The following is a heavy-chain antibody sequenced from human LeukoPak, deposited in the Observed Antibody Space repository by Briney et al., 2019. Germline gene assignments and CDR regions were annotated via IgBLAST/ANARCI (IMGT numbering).Heavy chain of an antibody. Sequence: GGSLRLSCAASKVTFSDYAMNWVRQAPGKGLEWVSGISGSGGNTYYADSVKGRFTISRDNSKNTLYLQMNSLRAEDTALYYCAKGTGINHYHWIDPWGQGTQVTVSS. J-gene: IGHJ5*02. CDR3: AKGTGINHYHWIDP. D-gene: IGHD3/OR15-3a*01. CDR2: ISGSGGNT. CDR1: KVTFSDYA. V-gene: IGHV3-23*01.